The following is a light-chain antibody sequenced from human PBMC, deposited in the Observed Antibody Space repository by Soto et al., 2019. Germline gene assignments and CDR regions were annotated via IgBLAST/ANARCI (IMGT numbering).Light chain of an antibody. CDR2: DAS. V-gene: IGKV3-15*01. CDR1: QSLNSN. J-gene: IGKJ1*01. CDR3: QQYDNWVRT. Sequence: EIVMTQSPATLSVSPGERATFSCRASQSLNSNLAWFQQRPGQAPRLLIYDASTRATGIPARFSGSGSGTEFTLTSSSLQSEDVAVYYCQQYDNWVRTFGQGTKVEIK.